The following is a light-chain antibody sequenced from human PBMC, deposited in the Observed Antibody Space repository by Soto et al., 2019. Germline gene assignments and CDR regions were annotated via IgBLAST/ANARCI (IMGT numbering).Light chain of an antibody. Sequence: DIQMTQSPSAVSAAVGERGTSTCRSSKSISNWLAWYQQKPGTAPKVLIYHASNLQSGVPSRFSGSGSGTEFTLTISSLQPDDFATYYCQQYNSYSFGQGTKVDI. CDR3: QQYNSYS. CDR1: KSISNW. J-gene: IGKJ1*01. CDR2: HAS. V-gene: IGKV1-5*01.